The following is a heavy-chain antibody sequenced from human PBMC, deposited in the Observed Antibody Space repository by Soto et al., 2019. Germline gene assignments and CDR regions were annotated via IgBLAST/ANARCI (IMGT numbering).Heavy chain of an antibody. Sequence: EVQLVESGGGLVQPGGSLRLSCAASGLTFRNYWMHWVRQPPGKGLVWVSRINSDGSTTNYADSVKGRFTISRDNAKNTLYLQMSSLRAEDTAVYYCARESTSGYYRTPTGAFDIWGHGTMVTVSS. J-gene: IGHJ3*02. D-gene: IGHD3-22*01. CDR2: INSDGSTT. V-gene: IGHV3-74*01. CDR1: GLTFRNYW. CDR3: ARESTSGYYRTPTGAFDI.